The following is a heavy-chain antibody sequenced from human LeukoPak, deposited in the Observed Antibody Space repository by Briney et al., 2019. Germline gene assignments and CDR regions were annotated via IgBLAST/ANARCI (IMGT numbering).Heavy chain of an antibody. CDR3: ARVGAVDDSSGVPGY. D-gene: IGHD3-22*01. Sequence: PGGSLRLSCETSGFIFSSYWMNWVRQAPGKGLEWVANIKQGGNEKNYVDSVKGRFTISRDNAKKSLYLQMNSLRGEDTAVYYCARVGAVDDSSGVPGYWGQGTLVTVSS. CDR2: IKQGGNEK. CDR1: GFIFSSYW. V-gene: IGHV3-7*01. J-gene: IGHJ4*02.